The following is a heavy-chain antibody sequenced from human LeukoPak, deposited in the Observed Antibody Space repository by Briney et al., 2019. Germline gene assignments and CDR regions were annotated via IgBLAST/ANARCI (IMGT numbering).Heavy chain of an antibody. CDR2: INPSGGST. CDR3: AREAIAVAGTLDY. CDR1: GYTFTSYY. Sequence: ASVKVSCKASGYTFTSYYMHWVRQAPGQGLEWMGIINPSGGSTAYAQKFQGRVTMTRDTSISTAYMELSRLRSDDTAVYYCAREAIAVAGTLDYWGQGTLVTVSS. J-gene: IGHJ4*02. V-gene: IGHV1-46*01. D-gene: IGHD6-19*01.